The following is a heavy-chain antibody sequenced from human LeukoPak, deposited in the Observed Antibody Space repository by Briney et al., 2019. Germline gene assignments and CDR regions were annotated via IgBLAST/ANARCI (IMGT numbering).Heavy chain of an antibody. J-gene: IGHJ5*02. CDR1: GGTFSSYA. CDR2: IIPIFGTA. V-gene: IGHV1-69*05. Sequence: SVKVSCKASGGTFSSYAISWVRQAPGQGLEWMGGIIPIFGTANYAQKFQGRVTITTDESTSTAYMELSSLRSEDTAVYYCARDYGFEYSCSGVWFDPWGQGTLVTVSS. CDR3: ARDYGFEYSCSGVWFDP. D-gene: IGHD6-6*01.